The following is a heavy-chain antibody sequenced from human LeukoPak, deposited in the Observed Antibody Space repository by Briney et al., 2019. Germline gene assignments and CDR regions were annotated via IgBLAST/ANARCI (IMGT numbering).Heavy chain of an antibody. V-gene: IGHV4-34*01. CDR1: GESFSGYY. CDR3: ARGRDSGSGSLTLDY. D-gene: IGHD3-10*01. Sequence: PSETLSLTCAVYGESFSGYYWSWIRQPPGKGLEWIGEINQSGRTNYKPSLKSRVTISADTSKNQFSLKLSSVTAADTAVYYCARGRDSGSGSLTLDYWGQGTLVTVSS. J-gene: IGHJ4*02. CDR2: INQSGRT.